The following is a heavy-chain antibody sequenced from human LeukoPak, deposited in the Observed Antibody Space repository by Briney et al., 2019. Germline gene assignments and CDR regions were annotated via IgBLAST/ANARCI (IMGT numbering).Heavy chain of an antibody. D-gene: IGHD2-15*01. CDR1: GFTFSSYA. J-gene: IGHJ4*02. Sequence: GGSLRLSCAASGFTFSSYAMHWVRQAPGKGLEWVALIWHDASHTFYTDSVKGRFTISRDNSKNTVYLQMNSLRAEDTAVYYCARVPRYCSGGSCLWGYDYWGQGTLVTVSS. CDR2: IWHDASHT. CDR3: ARVPRYCSGGSCLWGYDY. V-gene: IGHV3-33*08.